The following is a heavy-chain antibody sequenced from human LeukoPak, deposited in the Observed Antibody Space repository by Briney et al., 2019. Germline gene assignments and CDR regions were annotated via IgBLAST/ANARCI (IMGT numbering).Heavy chain of an antibody. CDR1: GFTFSSYA. J-gene: IGHJ4*02. Sequence: GGSLRLSCAASGFTFSSYAMSWVRQAPGKGLEWVSAISGSGDSTYYADSVKGRFTISRDSSKDTLYLQMNSLRTEDTAVYYCVRQDRSGGSCYLDYWGQGTLVTVSS. CDR2: ISGSGDST. V-gene: IGHV3-23*01. CDR3: VRQDRSGGSCYLDY. D-gene: IGHD2-15*01.